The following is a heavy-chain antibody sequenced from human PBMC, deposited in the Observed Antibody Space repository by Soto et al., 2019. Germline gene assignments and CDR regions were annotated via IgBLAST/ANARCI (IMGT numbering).Heavy chain of an antibody. J-gene: IGHJ2*01. V-gene: IGHV4-34*01. CDR1: GGTFSGYY. CDR3: AREGHDILTGPPWVWYFDL. D-gene: IGHD3-9*01. CDR2: INDRGSI. Sequence: QVQLQQWGAGPLRPLETLSLTCGVSGGTFSGYYWAWIRQSPGKGLEWIGEINDRGSINYNPSLKSRVSISVNTSKNHYSQNLRSVTAADTAVYYCAREGHDILTGPPWVWYFDLWGRGTLVTVSS.